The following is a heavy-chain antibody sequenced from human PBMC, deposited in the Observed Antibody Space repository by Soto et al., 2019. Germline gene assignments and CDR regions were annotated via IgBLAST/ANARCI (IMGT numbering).Heavy chain of an antibody. CDR2: IYYSGST. CDR3: ERDRRGSDYYYGMDV. CDR1: GGSISSGGYY. J-gene: IGHJ6*02. V-gene: IGHV4-31*03. Sequence: SETLSLTCTVSGGSISSGGYYWSWIRQHPGKGLEWIGYIYYSGSTYYNPSLKSRVTISVDTSKNQFSLKLSSVTAADTAVYYCERDRRGSDYYYGMDVSGQGTTVTVYS.